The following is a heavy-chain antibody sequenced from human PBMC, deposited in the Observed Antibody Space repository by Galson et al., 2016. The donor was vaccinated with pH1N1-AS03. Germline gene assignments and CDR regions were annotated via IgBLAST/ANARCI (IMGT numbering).Heavy chain of an antibody. CDR3: AKVYSKWSYGLEHLDS. Sequence: SLRLSCAASRFTFSDYGMNWVRQAPGKGLEWVAATSSDGSVRHFADHVRGRFTVSRDNSKNTLYLEMNSLRPADTAVYYCAKVYSKWSYGLEHLDSWGQGTLVTVSS. CDR1: RFTFSDYG. CDR2: TSSDGSVR. D-gene: IGHD5-18*01. J-gene: IGHJ4*02. V-gene: IGHV3-30*18.